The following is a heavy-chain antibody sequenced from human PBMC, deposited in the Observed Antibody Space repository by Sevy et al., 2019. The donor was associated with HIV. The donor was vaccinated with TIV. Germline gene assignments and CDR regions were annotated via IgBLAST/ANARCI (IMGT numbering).Heavy chain of an antibody. CDR2: LSFGFGKI. J-gene: IGHJ4*02. V-gene: IGHV3-23*01. CDR3: AREGCTKPQDY. CDR1: GFDFSIYS. Sequence: GGSLRLSCAASGFDFSIYSMSWVRQAPEKGLEWVSTLSFGFGKINYADSVKGRFTISRDKSKSSVYLQMNNMRVEDTAVYYCAREGCTKPQDYWGQGTLVTVSS. D-gene: IGHD2-8*01.